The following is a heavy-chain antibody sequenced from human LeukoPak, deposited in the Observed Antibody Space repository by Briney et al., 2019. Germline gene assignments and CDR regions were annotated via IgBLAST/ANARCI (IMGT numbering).Heavy chain of an antibody. CDR3: AKARAGDITAAFNY. V-gene: IGHV3-23*01. J-gene: IGHJ4*02. D-gene: IGHD6-13*01. Sequence: GGSLRLSCAASGFTFSSYAMSWVRQAPGKGLEWVSGISGSGASTYYADSVKGRFTISRDNSQNTLYLQMNSLRAEDTAIYYCAKARAGDITAAFNYWGQGTLVTVSS. CDR1: GFTFSSYA. CDR2: ISGSGAST.